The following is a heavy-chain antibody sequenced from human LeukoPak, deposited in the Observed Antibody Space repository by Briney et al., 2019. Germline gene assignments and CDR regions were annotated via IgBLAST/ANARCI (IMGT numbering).Heavy chain of an antibody. CDR1: GGSISSYY. V-gene: IGHV4-4*07. CDR2: IYTSGST. D-gene: IGHD1-14*01. J-gene: IGHJ3*02. CDR3: ARGIATITQDSFDI. Sequence: SETLSLTCTVSGGSISSYYWSLIRQPAGKGLELIGRIYTSGSTNYNPSLRSRVTMSVDTSKNQFSLRLRSVTAADTALYYCARGIATITQDSFDIWGLGTMVTVSS.